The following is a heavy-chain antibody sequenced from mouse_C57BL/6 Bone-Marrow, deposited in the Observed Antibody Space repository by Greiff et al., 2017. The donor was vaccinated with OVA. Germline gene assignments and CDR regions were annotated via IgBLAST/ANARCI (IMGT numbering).Heavy chain of an antibody. V-gene: IGHV1-81*01. D-gene: IGHD2-2*01. CDR1: GYTFTSYG. J-gene: IGHJ3*01. CDR3: AREDLRWLRSWFAY. Sequence: QVQLQQSGAELARPGASVKLSCKASGYTFTSYGISWVKQRTGQGLEWIGEIYPRSGNTYYNEKFKGKATLTADKSSSTAYMELRSLTSEDSAVYFCAREDLRWLRSWFAYWGQGTLVTVSA. CDR2: IYPRSGNT.